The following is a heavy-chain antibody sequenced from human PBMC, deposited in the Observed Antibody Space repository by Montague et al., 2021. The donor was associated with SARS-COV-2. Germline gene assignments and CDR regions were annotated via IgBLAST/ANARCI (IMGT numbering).Heavy chain of an antibody. Sequence: SLRLSCAASGFTFDDYAMHWVRQAPGKGLEWVSGISWDSGNIGYADSVKGRFTISRDNAKNSLYLQMNSLRAEDTAVYYCAKDMGPYGSGPYGMDVWGQGTTVTVSS. CDR1: GFTFDDYA. V-gene: IGHV3-9*01. J-gene: IGHJ6*02. CDR3: AKDMGPYGSGPYGMDV. D-gene: IGHD3-10*01. CDR2: ISWDSGNI.